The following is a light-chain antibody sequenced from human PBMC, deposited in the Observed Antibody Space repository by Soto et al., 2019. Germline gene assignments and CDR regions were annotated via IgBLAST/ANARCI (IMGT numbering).Light chain of an antibody. CDR1: QTIRSSY. V-gene: IGKV3-20*01. Sequence: EIVLTQSPGTLSLSPGEKGTLSCWASQTIRSSYLAWYQHKPGQAPRLLIYGTSNRATGIPDRFSGSGSGTDFTLTINSLEPEDFAVYFCQQYDTSPWTFGQGTKVEIK. CDR3: QQYDTSPWT. J-gene: IGKJ1*01. CDR2: GTS.